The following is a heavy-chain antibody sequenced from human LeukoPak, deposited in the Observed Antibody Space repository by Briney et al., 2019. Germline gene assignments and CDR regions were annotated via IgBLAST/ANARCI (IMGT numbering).Heavy chain of an antibody. CDR2: ISGSGGST. J-gene: IGHJ4*02. Sequence: GGSLRLSCAASGFTFSSYGMSWVRQAPGKGLEWVSAISGSGGSTYYADSVKGRFTISRDNSKNTLFLQMSSLRAEDTAVYYCAKSSLTTLITLPIDYWGQGTLVTVSS. CDR3: AKSSLTTLITLPIDY. CDR1: GFTFSSYG. V-gene: IGHV3-23*01. D-gene: IGHD4-23*01.